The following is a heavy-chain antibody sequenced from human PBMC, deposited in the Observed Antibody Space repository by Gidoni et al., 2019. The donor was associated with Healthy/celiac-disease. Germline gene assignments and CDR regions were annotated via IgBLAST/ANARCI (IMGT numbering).Heavy chain of an antibody. J-gene: IGHJ5*02. CDR2: ISGSGGST. CDR1: GFPFSSYA. Sequence: EVQLLESGGGLVQPGGPLSLSCAASGFPFSSYAMSWVRQAPGKGLEWVSAISGSGGSTYYADSVKGRFTISRDNSKNTLYLQMNSLRAEDTAVYYCASYYDSSGYYFGWFDPWGQGTLVTVSS. CDR3: ASYYDSSGYYFGWFDP. V-gene: IGHV3-23*01. D-gene: IGHD3-22*01.